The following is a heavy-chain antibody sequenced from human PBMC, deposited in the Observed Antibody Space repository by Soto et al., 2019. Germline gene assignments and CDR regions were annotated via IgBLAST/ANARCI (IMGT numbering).Heavy chain of an antibody. J-gene: IGHJ4*02. CDR2: SSAGGSTT. D-gene: IGHD3-9*01. CDR3: AKHQAGYYKPPDY. CDR1: EFTFRSHT. Sequence: EVQLLESGGGLVQPGGSLRLYCAASEFTFRSHTMSWVRQAPGKGLEWVSASSAGGSTTKYAESVKGRFTISRDNSKNTLYMQMDSLRAEDTAVYYCAKHQAGYYKPPDYGGQGTLVTVSS. V-gene: IGHV3-23*01.